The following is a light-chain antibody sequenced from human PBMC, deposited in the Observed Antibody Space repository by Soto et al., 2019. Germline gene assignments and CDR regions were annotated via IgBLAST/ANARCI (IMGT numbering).Light chain of an antibody. V-gene: IGKV3-11*01. CDR3: QQYGSSIT. Sequence: EIVLTQSPATLSLSPGERATLPCRASQSVSTYLAWFQQVPGQAPRLLIYDASNRATGIPARFSGSGSGTDFTLTISSLEPEDFAVYYCQQYGSSITFGGGTKVDIK. CDR2: DAS. J-gene: IGKJ4*01. CDR1: QSVSTY.